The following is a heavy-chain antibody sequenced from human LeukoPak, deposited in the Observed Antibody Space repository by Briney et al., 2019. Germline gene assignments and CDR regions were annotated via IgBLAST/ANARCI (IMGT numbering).Heavy chain of an antibody. Sequence: PGGSLRLSCAASGFTLSSYAMHWVRQAPGKGLEYVSAISSNGGSTYYANSVKGRFTISRDNSKNTLYLQMGSLRAEDMAVYFCARDRDDGLDYWGQGTLVTVSS. CDR2: ISSNGGST. CDR3: ARDRDDGLDY. D-gene: IGHD5-24*01. V-gene: IGHV3-64*01. J-gene: IGHJ4*02. CDR1: GFTLSSYA.